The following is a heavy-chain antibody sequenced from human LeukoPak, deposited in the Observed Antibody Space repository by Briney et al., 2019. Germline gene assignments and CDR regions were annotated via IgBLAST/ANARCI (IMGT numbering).Heavy chain of an antibody. CDR2: IKSRTDGGTT. CDR1: GFTFSNAW. J-gene: IGHJ5*02. CDR3: TIKGAYWRFDP. Sequence: GGSLRLSCAASGFTFSNAWMNWVRQAPGEGLEWVGLIKSRTDGGTTDYGAPVKGRFTISRDDSKNTQFLQMNSLKTEDTAVYYCTIKGAYWRFDPWGQGTLVTVSS. V-gene: IGHV3-15*01. D-gene: IGHD2-8*02.